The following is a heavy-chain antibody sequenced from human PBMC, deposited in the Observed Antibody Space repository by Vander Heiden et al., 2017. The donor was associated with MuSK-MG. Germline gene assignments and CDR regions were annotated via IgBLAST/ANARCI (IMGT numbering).Heavy chain of an antibody. CDR1: GFPFSSYE. CDR2: ISSSGSTI. D-gene: IGHD3-3*01. J-gene: IGHJ4*02. CDR3: ARANDFWSGYKAVYYFDY. Sequence: EVQLVESGGGLVQPGGSLRLSCAASGFPFSSYEMNWVRQAPGKGLEWVSYISSSGSTIYYADSVKGRFTISRDNAKNSLYLQMNSLRAEDTAVYYCARANDFWSGYKAVYYFDYWGQGTLVTVSS. V-gene: IGHV3-48*03.